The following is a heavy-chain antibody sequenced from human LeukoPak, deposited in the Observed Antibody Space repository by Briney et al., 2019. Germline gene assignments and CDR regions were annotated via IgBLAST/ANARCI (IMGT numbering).Heavy chain of an antibody. Sequence: EASVKVSCKASGYTFTSYGISWVRQAPGQGLEWMGWISIYNGNTNYAQKLQGRVTMTTDTSTSTAYMELRSLRSDDTAVYYCAREPLAWFGESSDDFDIWGQGTMVTVSS. V-gene: IGHV1-18*01. D-gene: IGHD3-10*01. J-gene: IGHJ3*02. CDR2: ISIYNGNT. CDR1: GYTFTSYG. CDR3: AREPLAWFGESSDDFDI.